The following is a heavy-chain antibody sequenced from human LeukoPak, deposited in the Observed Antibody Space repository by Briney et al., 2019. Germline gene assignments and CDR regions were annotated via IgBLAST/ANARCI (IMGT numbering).Heavy chain of an antibody. CDR3: ARHEEVATITSFAY. J-gene: IGHJ4*02. V-gene: IGHV5-51*01. CDR2: IYPGDSDL. D-gene: IGHD5-24*01. CDR1: GYTFTSYW. Sequence: GESLKISCKGSGYTFTSYWTGWVRQMPGKGLEWIGIIYPGDSDLRYNPSFQGQVTISADKSISTAYLQWSSLKASDTAIYYCARHEEVATITSFAYWGQGTLVTVSS.